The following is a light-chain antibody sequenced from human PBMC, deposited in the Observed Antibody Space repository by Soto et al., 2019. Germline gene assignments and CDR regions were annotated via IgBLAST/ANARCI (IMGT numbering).Light chain of an antibody. CDR3: QVWDSSTAV. J-gene: IGLJ2*01. CDR2: RDS. Sequence: SYELTQPLSVSVALGQTARITCGGNNIGSKNVHWYQQKPGQAPVLVIYRDSNRPSGIPERFSGSNSGNTATLTISRAQAGDEADYSWQVWDSSTAVFGGGTKLTVL. CDR1: NIGSKN. V-gene: IGLV3-9*01.